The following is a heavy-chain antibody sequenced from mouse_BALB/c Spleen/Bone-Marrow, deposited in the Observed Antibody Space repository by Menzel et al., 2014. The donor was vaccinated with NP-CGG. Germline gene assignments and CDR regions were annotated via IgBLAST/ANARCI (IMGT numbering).Heavy chain of an antibody. Sequence: VQLQQSGTVLARPGAAVKMSCKASGYTFSNYWMHWVKQRPGQGLEWIGTIYPGNSDTTYNQKFQGKAKLTAVTSTSTAYMELSSLANEDSAAYYCTTLARNNSDYWGQGTTLTVSS. V-gene: IGHV1-5*01. J-gene: IGHJ2*01. CDR2: IYPGNSDT. CDR3: TTLARNNSDY. D-gene: IGHD3-1*01. CDR1: GYTFSNYW.